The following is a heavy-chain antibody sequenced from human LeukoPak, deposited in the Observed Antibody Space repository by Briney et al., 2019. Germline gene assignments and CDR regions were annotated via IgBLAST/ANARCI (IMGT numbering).Heavy chain of an antibody. V-gene: IGHV1-2*02. Sequence: ASVTVSFTASGYTFTGEFIHWVRQAPGRGLEWMGWIDPNSGGTDYAQKFQGRVTMTRDTSIATAYMDLSRLISDDTAVYYCARDREGLAYFDFWGQGTLVTVSS. J-gene: IGHJ4*02. CDR2: IDPNSGGT. CDR3: ARDREGLAYFDF. D-gene: IGHD3/OR15-3a*01. CDR1: GYTFTGEF.